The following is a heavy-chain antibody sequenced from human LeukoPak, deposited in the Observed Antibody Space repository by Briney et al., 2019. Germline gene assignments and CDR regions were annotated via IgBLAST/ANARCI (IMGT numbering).Heavy chain of an antibody. D-gene: IGHD3-3*01. J-gene: IGHJ4*02. CDR3: ARDIRYYALDY. CDR2: IYYSGST. Sequence: SETLPLTCTVSGGSVSSGSYYWSWIRQPPGKGLEWIGYIYYSGSTNYNPSLKSRVTISVDTSKNQFSLKLSSVTAADTAVYYCARDIRYYALDYWGQGTLVTVSS. CDR1: GGSVSSGSYY. V-gene: IGHV4-61*01.